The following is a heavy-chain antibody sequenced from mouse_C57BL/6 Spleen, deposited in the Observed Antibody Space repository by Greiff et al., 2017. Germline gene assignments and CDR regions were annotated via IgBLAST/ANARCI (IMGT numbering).Heavy chain of an antibody. CDR2: IDPETGGT. Sequence: VKLQQSGAELVRPGASVTLSCKASGYTFTDYEMHWVKQTPVHGLEWIGAIDPETGGTAYNQKFKGKAILTADKSSSTAYMELRSLTSEDSAVYYCTRSSPYYYAMDDWGQGTSVTVSS. V-gene: IGHV1-15*01. D-gene: IGHD1-1*01. CDR1: GYTFTDYE. J-gene: IGHJ4*01. CDR3: TRSSPYYYAMDD.